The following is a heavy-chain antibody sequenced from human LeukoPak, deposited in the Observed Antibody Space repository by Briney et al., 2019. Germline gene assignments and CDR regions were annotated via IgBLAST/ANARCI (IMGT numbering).Heavy chain of an antibody. Sequence: GGSLRLSCAASGFTFSSYWMSWVRQAPGKGLEWVANIKQDGSEKYYVDSVKGRFTISRDNAKNSLYLQMNSLRAEDTAVYYCARGRELAKRTLGHSSSWSRGGSDYRGQGTLVTVSS. J-gene: IGHJ4*02. CDR1: GFTFSSYW. CDR3: ARGRELAKRTLGHSSSWSRGGSDY. D-gene: IGHD6-13*01. V-gene: IGHV3-7*04. CDR2: IKQDGSEK.